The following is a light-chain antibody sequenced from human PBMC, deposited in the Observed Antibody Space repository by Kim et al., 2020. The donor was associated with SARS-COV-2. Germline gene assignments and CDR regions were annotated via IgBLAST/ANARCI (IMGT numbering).Light chain of an antibody. V-gene: IGLV1-40*01. J-gene: IGLJ2*01. CDR2: GDS. CDR3: RSYDSSLSGSV. CDR1: SSNIGAGYD. Sequence: QPVLTQPPSVSGAPGQRVTISCTGSSSNIGAGYDVYWYQQLPGTAPKLLIYGDSNRPSGVPDRFSGSKSGASASLAITGLQAEDEADYYCRSYDSSLSGSVFGGGTQLTVL.